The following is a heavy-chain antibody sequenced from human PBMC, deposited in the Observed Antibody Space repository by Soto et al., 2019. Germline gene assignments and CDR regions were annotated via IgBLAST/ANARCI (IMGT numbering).Heavy chain of an antibody. J-gene: IGHJ4*02. V-gene: IGHV4-39*01. CDR3: ARLAAAGSKVDY. CDR2: IYYSGST. CDR1: EGCISRSSFY. Sequence: TVSLRSAVSEGCISRSSFYWGWIRQPPGKGLEWIGSIYYSGSTYYNPSLKSRVTVSVDTSKNQFSLKLSSVTAADTAVYYSARLAAAGSKVDYWGQG. D-gene: IGHD6-13*01.